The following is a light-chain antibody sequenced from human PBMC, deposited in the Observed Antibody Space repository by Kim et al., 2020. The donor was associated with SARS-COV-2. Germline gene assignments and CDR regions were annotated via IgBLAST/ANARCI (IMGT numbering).Light chain of an antibody. CDR1: SSNVGNEG. J-gene: IGLJ3*02. CDR2: RNN. Sequence: QTATLAGTGSSSNVGNEGAAWLQQHQGHPPKLLSYRNNNRPSGISERLSASRSGNTASLTISGLQPEDEADYYCTAWDSSLSAWVFAGGTKVTVL. V-gene: IGLV10-54*01. CDR3: TAWDSSLSAWV.